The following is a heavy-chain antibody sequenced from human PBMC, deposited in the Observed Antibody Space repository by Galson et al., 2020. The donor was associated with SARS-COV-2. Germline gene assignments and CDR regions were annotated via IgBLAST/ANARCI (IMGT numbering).Heavy chain of an antibody. D-gene: IGHD5-12*01. J-gene: IGHJ4*01. V-gene: IGHV3-23*01. Sequence: GESPKTSCAVSGFSANIYSMSWVRQAPGGALEWVSSIIGNGTTYYADSVKGRFTISRDPTKNTPFLQMHSLRVEDTALSYCARGSSRAGYKLWGHGTLAAV. CDR3: ARGSSRAGYKL. CDR1: GFSANIYS. CDR2: IIGNGTT.